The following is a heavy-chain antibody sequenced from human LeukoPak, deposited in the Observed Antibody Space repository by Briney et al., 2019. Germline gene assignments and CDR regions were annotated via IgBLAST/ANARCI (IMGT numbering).Heavy chain of an antibody. J-gene: IGHJ4*02. V-gene: IGHV3-30*02. CDR2: IPYRGDDS. D-gene: IGHD4-17*01. Sequence: TGGSLRLSCAASGFTFSTSGMHWVRQVPGKGLEWVTFIPYRGDDSNYAASVKGRFTISRDNSKSTLYLQMNGQRLDDTAVYYCAKDRHGHYALDYCGQGTLVTVSS. CDR3: AKDRHGHYALDY. CDR1: GFTFSTSG.